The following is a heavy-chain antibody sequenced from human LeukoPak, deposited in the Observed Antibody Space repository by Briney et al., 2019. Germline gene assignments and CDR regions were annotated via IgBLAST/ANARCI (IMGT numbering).Heavy chain of an antibody. V-gene: IGHV4-39*07. Sequence: PSETLSLTCTVSGGSISSSSYYWGWIRQPPGKGLEWIGSIYYSGNTYYNPSLKSRVTIFVDTSKNQFSLKLSSVTAADTAVYYCARSEGAGGSRNSKEYYYYYYMDVWGKGTTVTVSS. CDR3: ARSEGAGGSRNSKEYYYYYYMDV. CDR2: IYYSGNT. J-gene: IGHJ6*03. D-gene: IGHD3-16*01. CDR1: GGSISSSSYY.